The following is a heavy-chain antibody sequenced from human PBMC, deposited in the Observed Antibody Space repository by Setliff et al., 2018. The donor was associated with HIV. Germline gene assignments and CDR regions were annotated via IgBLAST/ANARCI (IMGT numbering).Heavy chain of an antibody. D-gene: IGHD2-15*01. V-gene: IGHV4-39*01. Sequence: TSETLSLTCTVSGDSITNSMHYWSWIRQPPGKGLEFIGSIHYNDGKTYYNAALRSRVTISADTSKNQFSLRLCSVTAADTAVYYCARLGSHCKNAFCPPYWGQGTLVTVSS. CDR3: ARLGSHCKNAFCPPY. CDR2: IHYNDGKT. J-gene: IGHJ4*02. CDR1: GDSITNSMHY.